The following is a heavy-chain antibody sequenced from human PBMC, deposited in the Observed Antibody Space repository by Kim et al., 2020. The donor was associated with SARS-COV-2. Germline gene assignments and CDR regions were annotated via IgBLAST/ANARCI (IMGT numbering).Heavy chain of an antibody. Sequence: GGSLRLSCAASGFIFNNNAMTWVRQAPGRGLVWVSSLGGDGATWYANSVKGRFTNSRDKSKNTLYLQMTGLRAEDTAVYFCVKDIFHWQHDFWGQGTQVTVSS. CDR1: GFIFNNNA. V-gene: IGHV3-23*01. CDR3: VKDIFHWQHDF. CDR2: LGGDGAT. J-gene: IGHJ4*02. D-gene: IGHD3-9*01.